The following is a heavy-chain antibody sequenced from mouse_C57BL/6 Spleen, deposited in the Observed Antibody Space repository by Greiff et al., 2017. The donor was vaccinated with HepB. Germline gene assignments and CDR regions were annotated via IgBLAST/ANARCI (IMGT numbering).Heavy chain of an antibody. D-gene: IGHD2-2*01. CDR2: ISSGGSYT. J-gene: IGHJ2*01. V-gene: IGHV5-6*01. CDR3: ARDGYDEEGVDY. CDR1: GFTFSSYG. Sequence: EVKLVESGGDLVKPGGSLKLSCAASGFTFSSYGMSWVRQTPDKRLEWVATISSGGSYTYYPDSVKGRYTISRDNAKNTLYLQMSSLKSEDAAMYYCARDGYDEEGVDYWGQGTTLTVSS.